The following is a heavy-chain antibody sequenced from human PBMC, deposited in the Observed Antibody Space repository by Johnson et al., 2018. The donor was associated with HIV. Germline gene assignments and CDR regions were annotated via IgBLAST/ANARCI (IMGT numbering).Heavy chain of an antibody. D-gene: IGHD4-11*01. V-gene: IGHV3-15*01. J-gene: IGHJ3*02. CDR2: IRSKTDGGTT. CDR1: GFTFSNAW. Sequence: EQLVESGGGLVKPGGSLRVSCAASGFTFSNAWMNWVRQAPGKGLEWVGRIRSKTDGGTTEYAAPVKGRFTISRDDSKNTLYLQMNSLKTEDTAVYYCSTDVTDTVTTYYNAFDIWGQGTMVTVSS. CDR3: STDVTDTVTTYYNAFDI.